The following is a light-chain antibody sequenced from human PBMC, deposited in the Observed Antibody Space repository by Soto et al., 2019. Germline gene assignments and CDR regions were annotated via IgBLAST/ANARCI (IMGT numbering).Light chain of an antibody. CDR1: SSDVGGYNY. Sequence: QAVVTQPPSASGPPGQSVTISCTGTSSDVGGYNYVSWYQQHPGKAPKLIIYEVSKRPSGVPDRFSGSKSGNTASLTVSGLQAEDEADYYCSSYAGNNNVVFGGGTKLTVL. CDR3: SSYAGNNNVV. J-gene: IGLJ2*01. CDR2: EVS. V-gene: IGLV2-8*01.